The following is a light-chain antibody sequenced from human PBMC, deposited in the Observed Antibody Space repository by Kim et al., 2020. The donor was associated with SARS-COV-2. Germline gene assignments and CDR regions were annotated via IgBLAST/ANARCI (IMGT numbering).Light chain of an antibody. V-gene: IGLV6-57*03. CDR3: QSYDVSTEV. CDR2: ENN. J-gene: IGLJ3*02. Sequence: GTTVTISCTRSSGSIASKYVQWYQQRPGSAPTTVIYENNQRPSGVPDRFSGSIDTSSNSASLTISGLETEDAADYYCQSYDVSTEVFGGGTKLTVL. CDR1: SGSIASKY.